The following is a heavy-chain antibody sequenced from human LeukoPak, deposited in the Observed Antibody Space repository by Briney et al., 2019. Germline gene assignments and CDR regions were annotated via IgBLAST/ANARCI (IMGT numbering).Heavy chain of an antibody. CDR3: AKSIRAHIAVAGTFMDY. Sequence: GGSLRLSCAASGFTFSSYAMHWVRQAPGKGLEWVSAISGSGGSTYYADSVKGRFTISRDNSKNTLYLQMNSLRAEDTAVYYCAKSIRAHIAVAGTFMDYWGQGTLVTVSS. D-gene: IGHD6-19*01. CDR2: ISGSGGST. CDR1: GFTFSSYA. J-gene: IGHJ4*02. V-gene: IGHV3-23*01.